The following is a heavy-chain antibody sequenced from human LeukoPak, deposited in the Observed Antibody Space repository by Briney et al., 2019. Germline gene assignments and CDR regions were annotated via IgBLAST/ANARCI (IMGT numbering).Heavy chain of an antibody. D-gene: IGHD3-10*01. J-gene: IGHJ4*02. V-gene: IGHV1-69*13. CDR3: ARGGALLSSIDY. Sequence: SVKVSCKASRGTFSSYAISWVRQAPGQGLEWMGGIIPIFGTANYAQKFQGRVTITADESTSTAYMELSSLRSEDTAVYYCARGGALLSSIDYWGQGTLVTVSS. CDR2: IIPIFGTA. CDR1: RGTFSSYA.